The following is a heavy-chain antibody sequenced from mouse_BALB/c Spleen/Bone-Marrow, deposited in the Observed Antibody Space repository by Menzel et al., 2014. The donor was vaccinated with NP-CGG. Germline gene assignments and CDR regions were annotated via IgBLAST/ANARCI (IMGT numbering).Heavy chain of an antibody. J-gene: IGHJ3*01. V-gene: IGHV1-80*01. CDR2: IYPGDGDT. Sequence: VQLVESGAELVRPGSSVKISCKASGYAFSSYWMNWVKQRPGQGLEWIGQIYPGDGDTNYNGKFKGKATLTADKSSSTAYMRLSSLTSEDSAVYFCARTGNLAWFAYWGQGTLVTVSA. D-gene: IGHD2-1*01. CDR1: GYAFSSYW. CDR3: ARTGNLAWFAY.